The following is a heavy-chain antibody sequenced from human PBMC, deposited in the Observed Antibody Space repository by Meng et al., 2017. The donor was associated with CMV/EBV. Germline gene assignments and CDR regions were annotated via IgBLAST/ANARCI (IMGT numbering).Heavy chain of an antibody. D-gene: IGHD1-20*01. CDR3: ARESRGPRITGTDY. J-gene: IGHJ4*02. CDR1: GFTFSDYY. Sequence: GESLKISCAASGFTFSDYYMSWIRQAPGKGLEWVSSISSSSSYIYYADSVKGRFTISRDNAKNSLYLQMNSLRAEDTAVYYCARESRGPRITGTDYWGQGTLVTVSS. V-gene: IGHV3-11*06. CDR2: ISSSSSYI.